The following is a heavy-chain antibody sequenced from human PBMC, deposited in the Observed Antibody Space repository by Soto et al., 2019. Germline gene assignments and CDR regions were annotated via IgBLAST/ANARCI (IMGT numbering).Heavy chain of an antibody. V-gene: IGHV3-21*04. Sequence: PGGSLRLSCAASGFTFSSYSMNWVCQAPGKGLEWVSSISSSSSYIYYADSVKGRFTISRDNSKNTLFLQINSLRAEDTAVYYCAKGGYYFESSGFSFDYWGLGTLVTVS. J-gene: IGHJ4*02. CDR2: ISSSSSYI. CDR3: AKGGYYFESSGFSFDY. D-gene: IGHD3-22*01. CDR1: GFTFSSYS.